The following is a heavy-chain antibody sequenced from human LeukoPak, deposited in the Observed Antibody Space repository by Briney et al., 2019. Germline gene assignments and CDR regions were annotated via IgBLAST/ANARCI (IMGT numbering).Heavy chain of an antibody. CDR3: ARYGSSSWYDNWFDP. V-gene: IGHV4-61*05. J-gene: IGHJ5*02. Sequence: PSGTLSLTCTVSGGSISSSHYYWGWIRQPPGKGLEWIGYIYYSGSTNYNPSLKSRVTISVDTSKNQFSLKLSSVTAADTAVYYCARYGSSSWYDNWFDPWGQGTLVTVSS. D-gene: IGHD6-13*01. CDR1: GGSISSSHYY. CDR2: IYYSGST.